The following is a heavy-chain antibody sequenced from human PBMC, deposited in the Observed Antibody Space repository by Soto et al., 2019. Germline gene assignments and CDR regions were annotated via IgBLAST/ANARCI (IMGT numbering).Heavy chain of an antibody. J-gene: IGHJ6*02. D-gene: IGHD3-3*01. CDR1: GYTFTSYG. V-gene: IGHV1-18*01. Sequence: ASVKVSCKASGYTFTSYGISWVRQAPGQGLEWMGWISAYNGNTNYAQKLQGRVTMTTDTSTSTAYMELRSLRSDDTAVYYCARDLYDFWSGYSYYYYYGMDVWGQVPTVTFSS. CDR3: ARDLYDFWSGYSYYYYYGMDV. CDR2: ISAYNGNT.